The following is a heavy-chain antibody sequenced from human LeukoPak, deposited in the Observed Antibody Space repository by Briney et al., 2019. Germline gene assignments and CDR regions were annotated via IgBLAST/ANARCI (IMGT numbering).Heavy chain of an antibody. J-gene: IGHJ4*02. V-gene: IGHV3-9*01. Sequence: SGGSLRLSCAASGFTFSTYNMNWVRQPPGKGLEWVSGISWNSGSIDYADSVKGRFTISRDNAKNSLYLQMNSLRVEDTAFYYCAKDNRRHYTSGPNPDSLHWGQGALVTVSS. CDR3: AKDNRRHYTSGPNPDSLH. D-gene: IGHD6-19*01. CDR1: GFTFSTYN. CDR2: ISWNSGSI.